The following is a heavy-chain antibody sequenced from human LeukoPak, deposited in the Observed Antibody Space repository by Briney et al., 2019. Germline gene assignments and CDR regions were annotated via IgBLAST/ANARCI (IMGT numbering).Heavy chain of an antibody. V-gene: IGHV4-39*01. J-gene: IGHJ4*02. Sequence: PSETLSLTCTVSGGSISSSSYYWGWIRQPPGKGLEWIGSIYYSGSTYYNPSLKRRVTISVDTSKNQFSLKLSSVTAADTAVYYCARSDTYYDFWSGYYARFDYWGQGTLVTVSS. CDR2: IYYSGST. CDR3: ARSDTYYDFWSGYYARFDY. CDR1: GGSISSSSYY. D-gene: IGHD3-3*01.